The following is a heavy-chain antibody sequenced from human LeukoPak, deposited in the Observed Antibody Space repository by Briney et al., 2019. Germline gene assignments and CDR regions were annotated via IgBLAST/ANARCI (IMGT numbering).Heavy chain of an antibody. CDR2: ISYDGKNK. V-gene: IGHV3-30*15. CDR1: GFTFSEYP. J-gene: IGHJ4*02. CDR3: ARDGPHDY. Sequence: PGGSLRLSCEASGFTFSEYPMHWVRQAPGKGLEWVAVISYDGKNKYYADSVKGRFTISRGTSKSTLYLQMSGLRAEDTAVYYCARDGPHDYWGQGTLVTVSS.